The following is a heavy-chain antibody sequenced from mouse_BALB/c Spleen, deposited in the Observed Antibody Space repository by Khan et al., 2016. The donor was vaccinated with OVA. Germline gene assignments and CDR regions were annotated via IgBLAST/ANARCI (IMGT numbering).Heavy chain of an antibody. V-gene: IGHV5-17*02. Sequence: EVELVESGGGLVQPGGSRKLSCAASGFTFSSFGMHWVRQAPEKGLEWVAYISSGSSTIYYADTVKGRSTISRDNPTTPLSLPTTSLRSEDTAMHYSAILITTPYYAMDYWGQGTSVTVSS. CDR2: ISSGSSTI. CDR1: GFTFSSFG. D-gene: IGHD1-1*01. CDR3: AILITTPYYAMDY. J-gene: IGHJ4*01.